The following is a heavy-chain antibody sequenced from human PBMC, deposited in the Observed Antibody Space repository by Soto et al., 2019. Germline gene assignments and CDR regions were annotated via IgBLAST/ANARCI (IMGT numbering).Heavy chain of an antibody. V-gene: IGHV3-23*01. CDR3: AKASAPGGTYFPLWF. D-gene: IGHD1-26*01. CDR1: GFTFSSYG. Sequence: GGALRLSCAASGFTFSSYGMSWVRQAPGKGLEWVSSISGSGGSTYYADSVKGRFTISRDNSKNTLYLQMNSLRAEDTAVYYCAKASAPGGTYFPLWFWGQGTLVTVSS. J-gene: IGHJ4*02. CDR2: ISGSGGST.